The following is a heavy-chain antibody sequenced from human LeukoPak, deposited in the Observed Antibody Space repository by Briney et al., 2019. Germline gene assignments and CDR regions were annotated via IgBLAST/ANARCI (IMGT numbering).Heavy chain of an antibody. CDR2: MNPNRGNT. Sequence: ASVKVSCKASGYTFTSYDINWVRQATGQGLEWMGWMNPNRGNTGYAQKFQGRVTMTRNTSISTAYMELTSLRSEDTAAYYCAREATPIGGAFDIWGQGTMVTVSS. V-gene: IGHV1-8*01. D-gene: IGHD2-15*01. CDR1: GYTFTSYD. CDR3: AREATPIGGAFDI. J-gene: IGHJ3*02.